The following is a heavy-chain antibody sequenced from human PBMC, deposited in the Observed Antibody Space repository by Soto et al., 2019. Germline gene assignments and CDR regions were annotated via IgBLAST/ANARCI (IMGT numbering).Heavy chain of an antibody. CDR1: TDTFRNYA. CDR2: IIPLFGLT. D-gene: IGHD2-2*01. J-gene: IGHJ6*02. CDR3: AEDPGSGEHQVVPTGRYGLDV. V-gene: IGHV1-69*19. Sequence: QVQLVQSGAEVRKPGSSVKVSCKASTDTFRNYAISWVRQAPGQGLEWMGGIIPLFGLTKFAEKFQGRLTNTAYGSTSTAYQELRSLRSGDTGVYYCAEDPGSGEHQVVPTGRYGLDVWGPGTTVTVSS.